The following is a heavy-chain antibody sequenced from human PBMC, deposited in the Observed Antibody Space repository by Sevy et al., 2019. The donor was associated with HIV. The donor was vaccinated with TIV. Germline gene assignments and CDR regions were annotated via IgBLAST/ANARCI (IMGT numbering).Heavy chain of an antibody. J-gene: IGHJ4*02. CDR3: TTDSWSQEDYYDY. Sequence: GGSLRLSCTASGFSFSNAWMSWVRQAPGKGLEWVGRIKGKPSGGAIDYAAPVKGRFIISRDESKNTLYLQMSSLRTEDTAVYYCTTDSWSQEDYYDYWGQGTLVTVSS. CDR1: GFSFSNAW. D-gene: IGHD6-13*01. CDR2: IKGKPSGGAI. V-gene: IGHV3-15*01.